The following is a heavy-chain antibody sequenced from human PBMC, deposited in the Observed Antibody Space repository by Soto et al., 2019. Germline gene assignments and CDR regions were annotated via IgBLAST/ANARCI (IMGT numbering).Heavy chain of an antibody. V-gene: IGHV4-59*01. D-gene: IGHD3-3*01. CDR2: IYYSGST. CDR1: GGSISSYY. Sequence: SETLSLTCTVSGGSISSYYWSWIRQPPGKGLEWIGYIYYSGSTNYNPSLKSRVTISVDTSKNQFSLKLSSVTAADTAVYYCARVSSRVFLDHLSDWFDPWGQGTLVTVSS. CDR3: ARVSSRVFLDHLSDWFDP. J-gene: IGHJ5*02.